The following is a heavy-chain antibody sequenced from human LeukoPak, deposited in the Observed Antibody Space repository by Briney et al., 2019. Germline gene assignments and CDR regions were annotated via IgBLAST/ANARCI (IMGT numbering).Heavy chain of an antibody. V-gene: IGHV3-30*04. J-gene: IGHJ4*02. CDR2: ISHDGSNK. D-gene: IGHD6-6*01. Sequence: GGSLRLSCAVSGFILSSYPMHWVRQAPGKGLEWVAVISHDGSNKYYADSVKGRFTISRDNSKNTLYLQMNSLRAEDTAVYYCARTLIEYSVSSCYFDYWGQGTLVTVSS. CDR3: ARTLIEYSVSSCYFDY. CDR1: GFILSSYP.